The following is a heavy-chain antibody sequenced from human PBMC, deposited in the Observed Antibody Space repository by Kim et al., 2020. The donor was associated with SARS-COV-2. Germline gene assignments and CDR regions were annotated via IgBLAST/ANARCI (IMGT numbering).Heavy chain of an antibody. J-gene: IGHJ6*02. CDR1: GYTFSRST. D-gene: IGHD3-16*01. V-gene: IGHV1-58*02. Sequence: SVKVSCKASGYTFSRSTIQWVRQARGQRPEWIGWIVVGGGNTFYAQKFQERVTITSDMSTSTAYMELSSLTSGETAIYYCATDGGYYYGMDVWGQGTTVSVSS. CDR2: IVVGGGNT. CDR3: ATDGGYYYGMDV.